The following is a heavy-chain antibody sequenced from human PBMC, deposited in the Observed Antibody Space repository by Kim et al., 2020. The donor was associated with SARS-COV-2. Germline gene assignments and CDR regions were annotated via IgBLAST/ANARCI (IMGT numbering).Heavy chain of an antibody. Sequence: RFTISRDNAKNSLYLQMNSLRAEDTAVYYCARDQWQSDFWSGYYNYGMDVWGQGTTVTVSS. V-gene: IGHV3-11*06. D-gene: IGHD3-3*01. J-gene: IGHJ6*02. CDR3: ARDQWQSDFWSGYYNYGMDV.